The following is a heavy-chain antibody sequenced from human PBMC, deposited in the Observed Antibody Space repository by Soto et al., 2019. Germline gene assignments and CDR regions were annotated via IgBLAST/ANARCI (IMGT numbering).Heavy chain of an antibody. Sequence: EVQLLESGGGLVQPGGSLRLSCVASGFTFSRYVMSWVRQAPGKGLEWVSTINRNGESTYYADSVKGRFTVSRDNSKNSLYLQMNSLRAEDTAVYYCARVPDLNYCSRTSCLYYFDYWGQGALVTVSS. CDR1: GFTFSRYV. CDR3: ARVPDLNYCSRTSCLYYFDY. D-gene: IGHD2-2*01. J-gene: IGHJ4*02. V-gene: IGHV3-23*01. CDR2: INRNGEST.